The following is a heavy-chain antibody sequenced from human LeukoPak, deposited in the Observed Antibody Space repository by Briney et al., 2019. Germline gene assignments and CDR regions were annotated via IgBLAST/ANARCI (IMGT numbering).Heavy chain of an antibody. CDR1: GFTFSNYG. Sequence: GGSLRLSCAASGFTFSNYGMHWVRQAPGKGLEWVAVISSDGNNKYYTDSVKGRFTISRDNSKNTLSLQMSSLDPEDTAIYYCARSGYDSSGYYYVGYWGQGTLVTVSS. CDR3: ARSGYDSSGYYYVGY. J-gene: IGHJ4*02. D-gene: IGHD3-22*01. V-gene: IGHV3-30*03. CDR2: ISSDGNNK.